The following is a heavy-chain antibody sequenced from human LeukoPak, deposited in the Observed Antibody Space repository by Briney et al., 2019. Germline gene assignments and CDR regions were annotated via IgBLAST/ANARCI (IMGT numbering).Heavy chain of an antibody. CDR3: ARHVRGTSSLDAFDI. V-gene: IGHV4-30-2*01. Sequence: SETLSLTCAVSGDSISSGTYSWTWIRQPPGKGLEWIGFISHSGSTYYNPSLKSRVTMSVDRSENQFSLKLSSVTAADTAVYYCARHVRGTSSLDAFDIWGQGTMVTVSS. D-gene: IGHD2-2*01. CDR1: GDSISSGTYS. J-gene: IGHJ3*02. CDR2: ISHSGST.